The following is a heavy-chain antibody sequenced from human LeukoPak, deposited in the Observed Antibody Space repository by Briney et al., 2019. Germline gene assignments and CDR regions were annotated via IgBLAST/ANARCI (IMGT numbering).Heavy chain of an antibody. CDR3: ARARGGYPDY. J-gene: IGHJ4*02. D-gene: IGHD1-26*01. CDR2: IYYSGST. Sequence: SETLSLTCTVSGGSISSSSYYWRWIRQPPGKGLEWIGSIYYSGSTYYNPSLKSRVTISVDTSKNQFSLKLSSVTAADTAVYYCARARGGYPDYWGQGTMVTF. CDR1: GGSISSSSYY. V-gene: IGHV4-39*07.